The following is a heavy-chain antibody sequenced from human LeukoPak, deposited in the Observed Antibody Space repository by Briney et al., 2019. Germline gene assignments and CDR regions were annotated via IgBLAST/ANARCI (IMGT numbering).Heavy chain of an antibody. J-gene: IGHJ5*02. CDR3: AKGPMIVVVNA. CDR2: ISGSGGST. V-gene: IGHV3-23*01. D-gene: IGHD3-22*01. Sequence: GGSLRLSCAASGFTFSSYAMSRVRQAPGKGLEWVSAISGSGGSTYYADSVKGRFTISRDNSKNTLYLQMNSLRAEDTAVYYCAKGPMIVVVNAWGQGTLVTVSS. CDR1: GFTFSSYA.